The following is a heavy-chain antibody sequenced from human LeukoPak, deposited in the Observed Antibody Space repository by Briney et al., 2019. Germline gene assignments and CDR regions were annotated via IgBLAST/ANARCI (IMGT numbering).Heavy chain of an antibody. CDR1: GGTFSSYA. Sequence: SSVKVSCKASGGTFSSYAISWLRQAPGQGLEWMGRIIPIFGTANYAQKFQGRVTITTDESTSTAYMELSSLRSEDTAVYYCARVITVAGSMHFDYWGQGTLVTVSS. CDR3: ARVITVAGSMHFDY. CDR2: IIPIFGTA. D-gene: IGHD6-19*01. J-gene: IGHJ4*02. V-gene: IGHV1-69*05.